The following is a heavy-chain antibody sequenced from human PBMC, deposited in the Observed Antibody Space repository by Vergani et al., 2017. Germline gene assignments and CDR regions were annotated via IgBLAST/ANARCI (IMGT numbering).Heavy chain of an antibody. Sequence: QVQLVQSGAEVKKPGSSVKVSCKASGGTFSSYTISWVRQAPGQGLEWMGRIIPILGIANYAQKFQGRVTITADKSTSIAYMELSSLRSEDTAVYYCARSDYYYDSSGYFSGYYYGMDVWGQGTTVTVSS. V-gene: IGHV1-69*02. CDR1: GGTFSSYT. CDR3: ARSDYYYDSSGYFSGYYYGMDV. D-gene: IGHD3-22*01. J-gene: IGHJ6*02. CDR2: IIPILGIA.